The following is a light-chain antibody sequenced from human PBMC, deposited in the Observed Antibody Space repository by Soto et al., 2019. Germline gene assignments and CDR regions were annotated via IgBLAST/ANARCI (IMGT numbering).Light chain of an antibody. CDR3: LQYGSSPWT. CDR1: QSVSNNW. CDR2: GAS. V-gene: IGKV3-20*01. Sequence: EIVLTQSPGTVSLSPGERATLSCRASQSVSNNWLAWYQQKSGQAPRVLIYGASSRVTGIPNRFSGSGSGTDFTLSISRLEPEDFAVYHCLQYGSSPWTFGQGTKVEIK. J-gene: IGKJ1*01.